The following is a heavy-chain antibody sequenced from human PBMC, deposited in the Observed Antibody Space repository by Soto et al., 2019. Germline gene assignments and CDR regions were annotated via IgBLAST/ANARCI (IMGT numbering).Heavy chain of an antibody. CDR2: ISPIFGAT. Sequence: QVQLVQSGAEVKKPGSSVKVSCKTSGGSLSINAISWVRQARGQGFEWMGGISPIFGATKYIDKFQGRLTSTADESTSTVYMELGSLTSEDTAVYSCTSDQSNYDVLTVWGQGTQVTVSS. CDR1: GGSLSINA. D-gene: IGHD3-9*01. V-gene: IGHV1-69*01. J-gene: IGHJ1*01. CDR3: TSDQSNYDVLTV.